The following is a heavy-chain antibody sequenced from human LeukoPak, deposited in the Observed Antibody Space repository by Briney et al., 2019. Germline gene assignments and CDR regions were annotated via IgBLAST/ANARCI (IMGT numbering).Heavy chain of an antibody. CDR3: AKDPRESIAAARELQH. V-gene: IGHV3-30*18. Sequence: AGGSLRLSCAASGFTFSTYGMHWVRQAPGKGLEWVAVISYDGSNKYYADSVKGRFTISRDNSKNTLDLQMNSLRAEDTAVYYCAKDPRESIAAARELQHWGQGTLVTVSS. J-gene: IGHJ1*01. D-gene: IGHD6-13*01. CDR2: ISYDGSNK. CDR1: GFTFSTYG.